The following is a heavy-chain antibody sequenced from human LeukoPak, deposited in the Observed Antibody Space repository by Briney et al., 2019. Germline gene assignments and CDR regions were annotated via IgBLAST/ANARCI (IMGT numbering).Heavy chain of an antibody. Sequence: GGSLRLSCAASGFTFSSYAMHWVRQAPGKGLEWVSAISGSGGSTYYADSVKGRFTISRDNSKNTLYLQMNSLRAEDTAVYYCAKLVMITFGGVIAQSDYWGQGTLVTVSS. CDR2: ISGSGGST. V-gene: IGHV3-23*01. D-gene: IGHD3-16*02. CDR1: GFTFSSYA. J-gene: IGHJ4*02. CDR3: AKLVMITFGGVIAQSDY.